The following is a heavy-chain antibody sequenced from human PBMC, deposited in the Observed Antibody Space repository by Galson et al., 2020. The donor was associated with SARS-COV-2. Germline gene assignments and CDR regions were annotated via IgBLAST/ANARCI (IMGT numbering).Heavy chain of an antibody. Sequence: ASVKVSCKASGYTFTSYDINWVRQATGQGLEWMGWMNPNSGNTGYAQKFQGRVTMTRNTSISTAYMELSSLRSEDTAVYYCAKAYYDSSGLPGGGFDPWGEGTLVTVSS. D-gene: IGHD3-22*01. CDR2: MNPNSGNT. CDR1: GYTFTSYD. CDR3: AKAYYDSSGLPGGGFDP. J-gene: IGHJ5*02. V-gene: IGHV1-8*01.